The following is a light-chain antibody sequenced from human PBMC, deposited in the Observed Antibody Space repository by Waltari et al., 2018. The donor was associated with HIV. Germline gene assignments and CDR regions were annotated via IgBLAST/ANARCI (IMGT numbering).Light chain of an antibody. Sequence: QSVLTQPPSVSAAPGQTVTISCSGSSSNIGNNYVSWYQQVTGAAPKLVLYDNNERAPGFRDRFSGSKSGTSATLDITGLPPGDEADYYCGTWDSGKNVWVFGGGTKLTVL. CDR2: DNN. J-gene: IGLJ3*02. CDR1: SSNIGNNY. V-gene: IGLV1-51*01. CDR3: GTWDSGKNVWV.